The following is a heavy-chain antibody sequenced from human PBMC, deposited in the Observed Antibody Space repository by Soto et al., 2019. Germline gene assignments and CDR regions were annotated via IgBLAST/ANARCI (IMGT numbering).Heavy chain of an antibody. CDR2: ISGSGGST. D-gene: IGHD6-19*01. Sequence: EVQLLESGGGLVQPGGSLRLSCAASGFTFSSYAMSWVRQAPGKGLEWVSAISGSGGSTYYADSVKGRFTISRDNSKNTLYLQMNSLRAEDTAVYYRAKDLSIEVAGLDAFDIWGQGTMVTVSS. J-gene: IGHJ3*02. CDR1: GFTFSSYA. V-gene: IGHV3-23*01. CDR3: AKDLSIEVAGLDAFDI.